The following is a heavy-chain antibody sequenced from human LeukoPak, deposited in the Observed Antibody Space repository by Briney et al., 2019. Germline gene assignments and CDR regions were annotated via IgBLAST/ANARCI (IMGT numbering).Heavy chain of an antibody. J-gene: IGHJ2*01. CDR2: TVHRGST. D-gene: IGHD3-10*01. Sequence: SETLSLTCAASGYSVSSGHFCGWIRQSPGKGLEWIGSTVHRGSTYHNPPLMRRVTISLDSSKNQLSLKLRSVTAADTAIYYCARRGLTLRTWYFDLWGRGTLVTVSS. V-gene: IGHV4-38-2*01. CDR1: GYSVSSGHF. CDR3: ARRGLTLRTWYFDL.